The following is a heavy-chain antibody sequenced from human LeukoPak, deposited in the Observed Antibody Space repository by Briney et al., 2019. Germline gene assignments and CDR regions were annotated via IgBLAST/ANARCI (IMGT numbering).Heavy chain of an antibody. CDR1: GYTFTSYY. CDR2: INPSGGST. D-gene: IGHD4-17*01. CDR3: ARAARGDYGDYGGRY. Sequence: KPGASVKVSCKASGYTFTSYYMHWVRQAPGQGLEWMGIINPSGGSTSYAQKFQGRVTMTRDTSTSTVYMELSSLRSEDTAVYYCARAARGDYGDYGGRYWGPGTLVTVSS. V-gene: IGHV1-46*03. J-gene: IGHJ4*02.